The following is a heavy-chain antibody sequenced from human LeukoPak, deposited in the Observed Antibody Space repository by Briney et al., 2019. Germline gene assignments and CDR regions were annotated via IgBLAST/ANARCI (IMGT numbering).Heavy chain of an antibody. CDR1: GFTLWFHG. CDR3: GNDGPDC. Sequence: GRPLRLSCAASGFTLWFHGKHWLRDAPVKWLEWVAVISYAGNNNYYEDSVKGRFTISKDHSKNTLYLQMNSLRAEDEAVYYCGNDGPDCWGQGTLVTVSS. V-gene: IGHV3-30*18. CDR2: ISYAGNNN. J-gene: IGHJ4*02.